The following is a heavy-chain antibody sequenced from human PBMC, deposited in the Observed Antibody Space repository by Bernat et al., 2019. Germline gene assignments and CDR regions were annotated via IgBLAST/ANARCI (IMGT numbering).Heavy chain of an antibody. D-gene: IGHD3-22*01. J-gene: IGHJ4*02. Sequence: QVQLVQSGAGVKKPGASVKVSCKASGYTFTSYAMHWVRQAPGQRLEWMGWINAGNGNTKYSQKFQGRVTITRDTSASTAYMELSSLRSEDTAVYYCARAAGHYYDSSGYYYFLYFDYWGQGTLVTVSS. CDR2: INAGNGNT. CDR3: ARAAGHYYDSSGYYYFLYFDY. CDR1: GYTFTSYA. V-gene: IGHV1-3*01.